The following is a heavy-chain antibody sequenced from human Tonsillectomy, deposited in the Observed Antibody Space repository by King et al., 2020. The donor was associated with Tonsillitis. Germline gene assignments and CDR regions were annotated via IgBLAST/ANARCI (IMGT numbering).Heavy chain of an antibody. J-gene: IGHJ6*03. CDR1: GFTFSNAW. CDR2: IKSKTDGGTT. CDR3: TAQAKYCSGGSCYHLDYYYYMDV. V-gene: IGHV3-15*01. D-gene: IGHD2-15*01. Sequence: VQLVESGGGLVKPGGSLRLSCAASGFTFSNAWMSWVRQAPGKGLEWVGRIKSKTDGGTTDYAAPVKGRLTISRDDSKNTLYLQMNSLKTEDTAVYYCTAQAKYCSGGSCYHLDYYYYMDVWGKGTTVTVSS.